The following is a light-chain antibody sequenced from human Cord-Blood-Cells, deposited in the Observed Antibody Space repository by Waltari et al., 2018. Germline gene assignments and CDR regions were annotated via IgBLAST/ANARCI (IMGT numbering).Light chain of an antibody. J-gene: IGLJ2*01. CDR1: SRDGGGYNY. V-gene: IGLV2-8*01. CDR2: EVS. Sequence: QSALTQPPSAPGSPGQSVTISCTGTSRDGGGYNYVSWYQQHPGKAPKLMIYEVSKRPSGVPDRFSGSKSGNTASLTVSGLQAEDEADYYCSSYAGSNNVVFGGGTKLTVL. CDR3: SSYAGSNNVV.